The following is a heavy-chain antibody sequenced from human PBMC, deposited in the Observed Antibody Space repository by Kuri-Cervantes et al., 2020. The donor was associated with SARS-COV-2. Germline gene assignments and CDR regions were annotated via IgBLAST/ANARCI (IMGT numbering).Heavy chain of an antibody. CDR2: IYYSGST. CDR1: SGSIVSNHY. CDR3: ARGTEGYVSSWYFDL. D-gene: IGHD5-12*01. V-gene: IGHV4-59*11. J-gene: IGHJ2*01. Sequence: SETLSLTCTVSSGSIVSNHYWSWIRQSPGKGLEWIGYIYYSGSTHYNPSFKSRVTISVDTSKNQFSLKLSSVTAADTAVYYCARGTEGYVSSWYFDLWGRGTLVTVSS.